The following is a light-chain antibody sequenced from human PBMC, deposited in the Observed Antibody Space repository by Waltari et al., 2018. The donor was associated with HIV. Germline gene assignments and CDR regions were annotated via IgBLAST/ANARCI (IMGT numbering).Light chain of an antibody. J-gene: IGKJ3*01. Sequence: DIQITQSPSTLSASVGDRVTISCRPRQFINNWLAWYQQKPGQAPKLLIYKASTLESGVPSRFSGGGSGTDFTLTISSLQPDDFATYFCQQYHSYSSFGPGTIVDMK. V-gene: IGKV1-5*03. CDR2: KAS. CDR3: QQYHSYSS. CDR1: QFINNW.